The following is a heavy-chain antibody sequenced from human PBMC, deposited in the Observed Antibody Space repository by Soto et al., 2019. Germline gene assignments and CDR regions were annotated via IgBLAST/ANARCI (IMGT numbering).Heavy chain of an antibody. Sequence: QVQLVQSGAEVKKPGASVKVSCKASGYTFTSYGISWVRQAPGQGLEWMGWISAYNGNTNYAQKLQGRVTMTTDTSTSTAYMELRSLRSDDTAVYYCARDAYYDILTGRLASGYGMDVWGQGTTVTVSS. CDR1: GYTFTSYG. V-gene: IGHV1-18*01. D-gene: IGHD3-9*01. J-gene: IGHJ6*02. CDR2: ISAYNGNT. CDR3: ARDAYYDILTGRLASGYGMDV.